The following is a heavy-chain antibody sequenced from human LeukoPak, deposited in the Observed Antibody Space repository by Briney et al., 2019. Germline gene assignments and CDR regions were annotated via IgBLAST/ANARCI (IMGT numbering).Heavy chain of an antibody. CDR2: INPNSGGT. Sequence: ASLKVSCKASGYTFTGYYMHWVRQAPGQGLEWMGWINPNSGGTNYAQKFQGRVTMTRDTSISTAYMELSRLRSDDTAVYYCAILDYGDYNWFDPWGQGTLVTASS. J-gene: IGHJ5*02. CDR3: AILDYGDYNWFDP. CDR1: GYTFTGYY. D-gene: IGHD4-17*01. V-gene: IGHV1-2*02.